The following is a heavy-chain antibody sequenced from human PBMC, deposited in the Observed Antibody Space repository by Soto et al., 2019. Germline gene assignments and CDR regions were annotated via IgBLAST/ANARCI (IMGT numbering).Heavy chain of an antibody. Sequence: QVQLQESGPGLVKPSGTLSLVCAVSGGSISSDTWCTWVRQPPGKGLEWIGEIHSDGSTNHNASLETRVTISRDKSNNQFSLRLSSLTAADTALYYCATRIRQPVWGQGTLVTVSS. D-gene: IGHD6-13*01. J-gene: IGHJ4*02. V-gene: IGHV4-4*02. CDR3: ATRIRQPV. CDR2: IHSDGST. CDR1: GGSISSDTW.